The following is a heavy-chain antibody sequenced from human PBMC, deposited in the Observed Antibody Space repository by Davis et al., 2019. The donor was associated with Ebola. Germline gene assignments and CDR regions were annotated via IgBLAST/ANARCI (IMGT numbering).Heavy chain of an antibody. D-gene: IGHD2-15*01. J-gene: IGHJ4*02. CDR2: INPNSGGT. CDR1: GYTFTGYY. V-gene: IGHV1-2*06. Sequence: ASVKVSCKASGYTFTGYYMHWVRQAPGQGLEWMGRINPNSGGTNYAQKFQGRVTMTRDTSISTAYMEPSRLRSDDTAVYYCAKAPCSGGSCYPSYWGQGTLVTVSS. CDR3: AKAPCSGGSCYPSY.